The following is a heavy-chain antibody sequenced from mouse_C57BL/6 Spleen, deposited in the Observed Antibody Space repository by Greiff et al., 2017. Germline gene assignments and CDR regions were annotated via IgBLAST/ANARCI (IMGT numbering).Heavy chain of an antibody. CDR3: ARSDYSNYHYYAMDY. CDR2: IYPGDGDT. CDR1: GYAFSSSW. D-gene: IGHD2-5*01. V-gene: IGHV1-82*01. J-gene: IGHJ4*01. Sequence: QVQLQQSGPELVKPGASVKISFKASGYAFSSSWMNWVKQRPGKGLEWIGRIYPGDGDTNYNGKFKGKATLTADKSSSTAYMQLSSLTSEDSAVYFCARSDYSNYHYYAMDYWGQGTSVTVSS.